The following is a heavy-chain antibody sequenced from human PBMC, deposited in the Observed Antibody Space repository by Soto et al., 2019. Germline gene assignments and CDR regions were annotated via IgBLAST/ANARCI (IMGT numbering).Heavy chain of an antibody. V-gene: IGHV4-31*03. CDR1: GVTVSSDAYY. Sequence: TLSLTCTVSGVTVSSDAYYWSWIRQPPGKGLEWIGNIYHTGSTYYSPSLKSRVDISLDRSTNQFSLRLSSVTAADTAVYYCARYRFSGTKWSKFDYWGQGTLGTVSS. J-gene: IGHJ4*02. D-gene: IGHD3-16*02. CDR3: ARYRFSGTKWSKFDY. CDR2: IYHTGST.